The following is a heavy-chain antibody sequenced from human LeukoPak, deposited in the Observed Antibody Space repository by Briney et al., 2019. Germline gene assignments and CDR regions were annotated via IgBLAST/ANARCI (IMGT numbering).Heavy chain of an antibody. D-gene: IGHD3-22*01. Sequence: GGSLRLSCAASGFSFSSYAMSWVRQAPGKGLEWVSAISYSGGSTYYADSVKGRSTISRDNFKNTLYLQMNSLRAEDTAVYYCAKYPNYYDSIYDYWGQGTLVTVSS. CDR2: ISYSGGST. CDR1: GFSFSSYA. V-gene: IGHV3-23*01. CDR3: AKYPNYYDSIYDY. J-gene: IGHJ4*02.